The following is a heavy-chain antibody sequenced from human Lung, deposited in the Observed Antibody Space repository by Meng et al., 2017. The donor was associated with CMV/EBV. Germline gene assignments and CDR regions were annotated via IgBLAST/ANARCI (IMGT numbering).Heavy chain of an antibody. CDR3: ARHFGEWQQPYYYYYGMDV. CDR1: GGSISSSSYY. D-gene: IGHD3-16*01. Sequence: SXTXSLXXTVSGGSISSSSYYWGWIRQPPGKGLEWIGSIYYSGSTYYNPSLKSRVTISVDTSKNQFSLKLSSVTAADTAVYYCARHFGEWQQPYYYYYGMDVXGQGXTVTFSS. J-gene: IGHJ6*02. CDR2: IYYSGST. V-gene: IGHV4-39*01.